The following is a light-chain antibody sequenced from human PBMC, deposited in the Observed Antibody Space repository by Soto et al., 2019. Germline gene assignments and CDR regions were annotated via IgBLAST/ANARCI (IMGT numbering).Light chain of an antibody. CDR2: DDS. J-gene: IGLJ1*01. Sequence: SYELTQPPSVSVAPGQTARITCGGNNIGSKSVHWYQQRPGQAPVLVLYDDSNRPSGIPERFSGSKSGTSASLAISGLQSEDEADYYCAAWDDSLNGYVFGAGTKVTVL. CDR1: NIGSKS. CDR3: AAWDDSLNGYV. V-gene: IGLV3-21*02.